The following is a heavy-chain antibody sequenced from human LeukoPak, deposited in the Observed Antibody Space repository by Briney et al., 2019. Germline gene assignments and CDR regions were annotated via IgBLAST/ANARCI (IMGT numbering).Heavy chain of an antibody. CDR3: ARDQDPTVFDY. CDR1: GYTFTAYP. Sequence: ASVKVSCKASGYTFTAYPIHWVRQAPGQGPEWMGWINPNSGATGPAQKFRGRITMTRDTSTSTAFMEVNRLTSDDTAVYYCARDQDPTVFDYWGQGTLVTVSS. J-gene: IGHJ4*02. CDR2: INPNSGAT. V-gene: IGHV1-2*02.